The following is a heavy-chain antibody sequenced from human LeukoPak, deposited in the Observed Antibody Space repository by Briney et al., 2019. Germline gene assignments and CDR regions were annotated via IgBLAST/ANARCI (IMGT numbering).Heavy chain of an antibody. CDR3: AREGRDCSSTSCYLDY. CDR2: ISGSGSII. V-gene: IGHV3-21*01. J-gene: IGHJ4*02. D-gene: IGHD2-2*01. CDR1: GFTFSSYA. Sequence: GGSLRLSCAASGFTFSSYAMSWVRQAPGKGLEWVSAISGSGSIIYYADSVKGRFTISRDNAKNSLYLQMNSLRAEDTAVYYCAREGRDCSSTSCYLDYWGQGTLVTVSS.